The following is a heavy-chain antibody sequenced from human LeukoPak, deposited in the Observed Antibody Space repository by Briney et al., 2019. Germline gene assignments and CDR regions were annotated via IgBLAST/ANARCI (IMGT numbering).Heavy chain of an antibody. CDR3: AKDLRLEPPGMAFDY. CDR1: GFTFSIYS. D-gene: IGHD5-24*01. CDR2: ISAGAGT. Sequence: GGSPRHSPAPSGFTFSIYSMNWVRQAPRKRLEWVSGISAGAGTYYADSVKGRFTISRDNSKNTLYLQMNSLRAEDTAVYYCAKDLRLEPPGMAFDYWGQGTLVTVSS. J-gene: IGHJ4*02. V-gene: IGHV3-NL1*01.